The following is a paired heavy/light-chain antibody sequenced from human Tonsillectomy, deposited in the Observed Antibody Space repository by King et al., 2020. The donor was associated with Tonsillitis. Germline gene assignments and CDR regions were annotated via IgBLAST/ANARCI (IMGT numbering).Heavy chain of an antibody. CDR1: GYTFTGFY. CDR3: ARDLGDGVPEVTPVAPFDY. Sequence: QVQLVQSGAEVKKPGASVKVSCKASGYTFTGFYMHWVRQAPGQGLEWMGWISANNGGTKYAQKFQGRVTMTRDTSISTVFMDLSNLSLDDTAVYYCARDLGDGVPEVTPVAPFDYWGQGTLVTVSS. D-gene: IGHD2-15*01. V-gene: IGHV1-2*02. J-gene: IGHJ4*02. CDR2: ISANNGGT.
Light chain of an antibody. V-gene: IGKV2-29*02. CDR1: QSLLHSDGKTY. J-gene: IGKJ4*01. CDR3: MQGIHPPVT. Sequence: DIVLTQTPVSLSVTPGQPASIFCKSSQSLLHSDGKTYLFWYMQKPGQSPQLLIYEVSGRFPGVPDRFSGSGSETDFTLKISRVEAEDVGIYFCMQGIHPPVTFGGGTKVEI. CDR2: EVS.